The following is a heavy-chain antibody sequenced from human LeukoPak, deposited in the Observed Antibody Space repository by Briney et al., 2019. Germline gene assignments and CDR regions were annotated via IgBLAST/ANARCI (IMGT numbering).Heavy chain of an antibody. V-gene: IGHV3-21*01. D-gene: IGHD1-14*01. Sequence: GGSLSLSCAASGFTFSSCGFNWVRQAPGKGLEWVSSIGPTGTDRYYADSVRGRFTISRDNAKNSMYLQMDSLRDEDTAVYYCATETIGRHYDYWGQGTLLTVSS. CDR2: IGPTGTDR. CDR1: GFTFSSCG. CDR3: ATETIGRHYDY. J-gene: IGHJ4*02.